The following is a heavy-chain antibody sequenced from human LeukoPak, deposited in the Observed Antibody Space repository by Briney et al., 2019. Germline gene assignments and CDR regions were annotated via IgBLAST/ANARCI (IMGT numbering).Heavy chain of an antibody. V-gene: IGHV3-21*01. CDR2: ISSSSSYI. CDR1: GFTFSSYS. Sequence: TGGSLRLSCAASGFTFSSYSMNWVRQAPGKGLEWVSSISSSSSYIYYADSVKGRFTISRDNAKNTLYLQMNSLRAEDTAVYYCAKDLFSARHYYDSSGYVTFDYWGQGTLVTVSS. D-gene: IGHD3-22*01. CDR3: AKDLFSARHYYDSSGYVTFDY. J-gene: IGHJ4*02.